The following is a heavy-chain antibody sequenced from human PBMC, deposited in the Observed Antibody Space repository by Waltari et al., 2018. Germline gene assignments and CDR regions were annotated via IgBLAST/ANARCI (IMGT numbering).Heavy chain of an antibody. CDR2: ISWNSGSI. CDR1: GCTFDDYA. V-gene: IGHV3-9*01. D-gene: IGHD6-13*01. CDR3: AKDMAPYSSSWSLFDY. J-gene: IGHJ4*02. Sequence: EVQLVESGGGLVQPGRSLRLSCAASGCTFDDYAMHWVRPAPGKGLEWVSGISWNSGSIGYADSVKGRFTIARDNAKNSLYLQMNSLRAEDTALYYCAKDMAPYSSSWSLFDYWGQGTLVTVSS.